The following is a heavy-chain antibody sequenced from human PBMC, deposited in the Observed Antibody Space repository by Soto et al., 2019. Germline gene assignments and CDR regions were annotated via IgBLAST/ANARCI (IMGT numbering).Heavy chain of an antibody. Sequence: GESLKISCQGSGYSFSNYWIGWVRQRPGKGLEWIGIIYPGDSGTRYSPSFEGQVTISADTSISTAYLQWTSLEASDTAIYYCARQQTFMATCYYYGMDVWGQGPKVTVSS. CDR2: IYPGDSGT. V-gene: IGHV5-51*01. J-gene: IGHJ6*02. CDR1: GYSFSNYW. CDR3: ARQQTFMATCYYYGMDV.